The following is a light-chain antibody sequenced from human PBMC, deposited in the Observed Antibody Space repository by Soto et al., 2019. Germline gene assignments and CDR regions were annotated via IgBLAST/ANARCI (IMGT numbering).Light chain of an antibody. J-gene: IGLJ3*02. CDR2: LNSDGSH. Sequence: QPVLTQSPSASASLGAWVKLTCTLSSGHSNYAIAWHQQQPETGPRYLMILNSDGSHNKGDGIPDRFSGSSSGAERYLTISSLQSEDEADYYCQTWDTGIRVFGGGTKLTVL. V-gene: IGLV4-69*01. CDR3: QTWDTGIRV. CDR1: SGHSNYA.